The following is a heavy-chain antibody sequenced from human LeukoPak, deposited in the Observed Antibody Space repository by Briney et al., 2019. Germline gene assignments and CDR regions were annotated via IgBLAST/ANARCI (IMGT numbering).Heavy chain of an antibody. CDR1: GGSFSGYY. V-gene: IGHV4-34*01. CDR2: INHSGST. CDR3: ARHGLTWGSGSFGWFDP. Sequence: PSETLSLTCAVYGGSFSGYYWSWIRQPPGKGLEWIGEINHSGSTNYNPSLKSRVTISVGTSKNQFSLKLSSVTAADTAVYYCARHGLTWGSGSFGWFDPWGQGTLVTVSS. D-gene: IGHD3-10*01. J-gene: IGHJ5*02.